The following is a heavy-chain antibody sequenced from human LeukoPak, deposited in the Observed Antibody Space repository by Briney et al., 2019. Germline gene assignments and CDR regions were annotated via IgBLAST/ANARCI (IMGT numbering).Heavy chain of an antibody. J-gene: IGHJ4*02. D-gene: IGHD6-13*01. CDR1: GFTFNDYS. CDR3: AKGGSSWYYGDY. CDR2: ISWDGGSR. Sequence: PGGSLRLSCAASGFTFNDYSMHWVRQPPGKGLEWVSLISWDGGSRYYADSVRGRFTISKDNSKNSLYLQMNSLRAEDTAVYYCAKGGSSWYYGDYWGQGTLVTVSS. V-gene: IGHV3-43*01.